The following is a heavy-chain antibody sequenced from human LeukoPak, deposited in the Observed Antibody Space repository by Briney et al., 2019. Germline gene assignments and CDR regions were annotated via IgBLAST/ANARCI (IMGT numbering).Heavy chain of an antibody. CDR1: SGSISTSNYY. J-gene: IGHJ5*02. D-gene: IGHD5-12*01. V-gene: IGHV4-61*05. CDR2: IYYTGST. Sequence: SETLSLTCTVSSGSISTSNYYWGWVRQPPGTALEWIGYIYYTGSTNYNPSLKSRVTISVDTSKNQFSLKLSSVTAADTAVYYCARVEDSGYDYRGRFDPWGQGTLVTVSS. CDR3: ARVEDSGYDYRGRFDP.